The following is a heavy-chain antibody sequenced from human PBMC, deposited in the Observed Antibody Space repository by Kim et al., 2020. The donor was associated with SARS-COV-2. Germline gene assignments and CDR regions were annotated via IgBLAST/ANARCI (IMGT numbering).Heavy chain of an antibody. J-gene: IGHJ3*02. V-gene: IGHV2-5*05. Sequence: RYGPYLKSRLTITKDTSKNQVVLTMTNMDPVDTATYYCAHRGDLGGAFDIWGQGTMVTVSS. CDR3: AHRGDLGGAFDI. D-gene: IGHD3-16*01.